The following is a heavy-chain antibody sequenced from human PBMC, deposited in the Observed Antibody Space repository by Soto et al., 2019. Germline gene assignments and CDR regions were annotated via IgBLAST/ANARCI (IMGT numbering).Heavy chain of an antibody. CDR3: ARVNRSGSY. V-gene: IGHV3-7*03. CDR2: IKEDGSQK. D-gene: IGHD3-22*01. CDR1: GLTFNTHW. Sequence: PGGSLRLSGVASGLTFNTHWMSWVRQAPWKGLEWVAGIKEDGSQKTYLDSVRGRFTISRDNAKNSLYLQMDGLRVEDTAVYYCARVNRSGSYWGQGTLVTVSS. J-gene: IGHJ4*02.